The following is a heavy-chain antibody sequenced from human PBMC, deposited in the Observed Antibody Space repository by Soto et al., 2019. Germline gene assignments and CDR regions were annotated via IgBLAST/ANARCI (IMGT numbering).Heavy chain of an antibody. V-gene: IGHV3-66*01. J-gene: IGHJ6*02. Sequence: GGSLRLSCAASGFTVSSNYMSWVRQAPGKGLEWVSVIYSGGSTYYADSVKGRFTISRDNSKNTLYLQMNSLRAEDTAVYYCASLYYYDSSGYSGPYGMDVWGQGTTVTVSS. CDR1: GFTVSSNY. CDR2: IYSGGST. D-gene: IGHD3-22*01. CDR3: ASLYYYDSSGYSGPYGMDV.